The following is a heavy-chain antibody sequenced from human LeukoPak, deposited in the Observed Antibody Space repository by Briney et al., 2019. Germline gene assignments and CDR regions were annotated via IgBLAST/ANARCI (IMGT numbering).Heavy chain of an antibody. CDR2: INPSGGST. D-gene: IGHD2-15*01. CDR1: GYTFTSYY. J-gene: IGHJ5*02. V-gene: IGHV1-46*01. Sequence: ASVKVSCKASGYTFTSYYMHWVRQAPGQGLEWMGIINPSGGSTSYAQKFQGRVTMTRDTSTSTVYMELSSLRSEDTAVYYCARGGGSAATYNWFDPWGQGTLVTVSS. CDR3: ARGGGSAATYNWFDP.